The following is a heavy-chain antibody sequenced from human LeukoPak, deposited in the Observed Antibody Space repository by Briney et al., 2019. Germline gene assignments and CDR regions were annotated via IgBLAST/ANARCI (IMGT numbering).Heavy chain of an antibody. Sequence: ASVKVSCKASGYTFTSCDINWVRQATGQGLEWMGWMNPNSGNTGYAQKFQGRVTITRNTSISTAYMELSSLRSEDTAVYYCARSPDSSGWYGSDYWGQGTLVTVSS. CDR2: MNPNSGNT. CDR3: ARSPDSSGWYGSDY. CDR1: GYTFTSCD. J-gene: IGHJ4*02. D-gene: IGHD6-19*01. V-gene: IGHV1-8*03.